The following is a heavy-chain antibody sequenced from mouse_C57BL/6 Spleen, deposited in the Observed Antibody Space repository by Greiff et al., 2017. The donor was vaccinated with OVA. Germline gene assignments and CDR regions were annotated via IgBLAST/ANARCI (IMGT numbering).Heavy chain of an antibody. CDR2: IDPSDSYT. V-gene: IGHV1-69*01. CDR1: GYTFTSYW. Sequence: QVKLQQPGAELVMPGASVKLSCKASGYTFTSYWMHWVKQRPGQGLEWIGEIDPSDSYTNYNQKFKGKSTLTVDKSSSTAYMQLSSLTSEDSAVYYGARGYYYAMDYWGQGTSVTVSS. J-gene: IGHJ4*01. CDR3: ARGYYYAMDY.